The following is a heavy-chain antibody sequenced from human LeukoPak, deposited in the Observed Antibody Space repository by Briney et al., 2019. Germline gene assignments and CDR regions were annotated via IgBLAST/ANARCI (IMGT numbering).Heavy chain of an antibody. D-gene: IGHD3-3*01. J-gene: IGHJ6*03. CDR3: ARRGDDFWSGYHYYYMDV. CDR1: GYTFTSYD. CDR2: MNPNSGNT. V-gene: IGHV1-8*03. Sequence: GASVKVSCKASGYTFTSYDINWVRQATGQGLEWMGWMNPNSGNTGYAQKFQGRVTITRNTSISTPYTEPSSLISDATAVYYCARRGDDFWSGYHYYYMDVWGKGTTVTVSS.